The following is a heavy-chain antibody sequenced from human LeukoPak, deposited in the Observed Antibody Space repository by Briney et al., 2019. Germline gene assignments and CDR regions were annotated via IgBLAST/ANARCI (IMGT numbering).Heavy chain of an antibody. CDR3: ARDGRYCSGGSCYSSAYNWFDP. Sequence: ASVKVSCKASGYTFTSYGVSWVRQAPGQGLEWMGIINPSGGSTSYAQKFQGRVTMTRDTSTSTVYMELSRLRSDDTAVCYCARDGRYCSGGSCYSSAYNWFDPWGQGTLVTVSS. CDR2: INPSGGST. D-gene: IGHD2-15*01. V-gene: IGHV1-46*01. CDR1: GYTFTSYG. J-gene: IGHJ5*02.